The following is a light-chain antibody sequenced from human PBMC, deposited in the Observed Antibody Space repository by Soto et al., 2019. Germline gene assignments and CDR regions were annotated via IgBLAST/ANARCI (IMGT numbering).Light chain of an antibody. V-gene: IGKV3-20*01. CDR3: QQYGSSPKT. Sequence: ENVLTQSPGTLSLSPGERATLSCRASQSVSSSYLAWYQQKPGQAPRLLIYDASSRATGIPDRFSGSGSGTDFTLTISRLEPADFAVYYCQQYGSSPKTFGQGTKVEIK. J-gene: IGKJ1*01. CDR2: DAS. CDR1: QSVSSSY.